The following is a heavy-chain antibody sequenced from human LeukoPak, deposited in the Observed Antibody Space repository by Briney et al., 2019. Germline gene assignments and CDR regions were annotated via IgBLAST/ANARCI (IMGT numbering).Heavy chain of an antibody. V-gene: IGHV1-69*13. J-gene: IGHJ3*02. CDR3: ARNYDSSGYYANDAFDI. CDR2: IIPIFGTA. D-gene: IGHD3-22*01. CDR1: GGTVSRYP. Sequence: GASVKVSCKASGGTVSRYPISWVRQAPGQGLEWMGGIIPIFGTANYAQKFQGRVTITADESTSTAYMELSRLRSDDTAVYYCARNYDSSGYYANDAFDIWSQGTMVTVSS.